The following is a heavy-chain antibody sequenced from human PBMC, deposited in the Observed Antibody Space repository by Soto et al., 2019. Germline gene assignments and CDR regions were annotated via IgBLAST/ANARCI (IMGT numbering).Heavy chain of an antibody. CDR2: ISSSSSYI. Sequence: GGSLRLSCAASGFTFSSYSMNWVRQAPGKGLEWVSSISSSSSYIYYADSVKGRFTISRDNAKNSLYLQMNSLRAEDTAVYYCARDLHQLLYSFDYWGQGTLVTVSS. CDR1: GFTFSSYS. V-gene: IGHV3-21*01. D-gene: IGHD2-2*02. CDR3: ARDLHQLLYSFDY. J-gene: IGHJ4*02.